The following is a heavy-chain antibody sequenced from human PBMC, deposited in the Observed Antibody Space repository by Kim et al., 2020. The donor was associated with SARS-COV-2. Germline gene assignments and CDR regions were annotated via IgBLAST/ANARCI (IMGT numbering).Heavy chain of an antibody. CDR3: TRSPRVRLLMGHYYYGMDV. CDR1: GFNFGDYA. J-gene: IGHJ6*02. V-gene: IGHV3-49*04. Sequence: GGSLRLFCTTSGFNFGDYAMSWVRQAPGKGLEWVSFIRSKDHGGTTDYAASVKGRFTISRDDSKSIAYLQMNSLKTEDTAVYYCTRSPRVRLLMGHYYYGMDVWGQGTTVTVSS. D-gene: IGHD6-25*01. CDR2: IRSKDHGGTT.